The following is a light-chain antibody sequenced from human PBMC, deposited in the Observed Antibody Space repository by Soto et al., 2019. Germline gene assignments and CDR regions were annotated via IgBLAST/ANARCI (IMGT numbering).Light chain of an antibody. CDR1: SGDVGGYNY. CDR3: SSYTSSRAYV. CDR2: EVS. Sequence: QSVLTQPASVSGSPGQSSSISCTGGSGDVGGYNYVSWYQQQSGKAPKLMIHEVSNRPSGVSNRFSGSKSGNTASLTISGLQAEDEADYYCSSYTSSRAYVFGIGTKVTVL. V-gene: IGLV2-14*01. J-gene: IGLJ1*01.